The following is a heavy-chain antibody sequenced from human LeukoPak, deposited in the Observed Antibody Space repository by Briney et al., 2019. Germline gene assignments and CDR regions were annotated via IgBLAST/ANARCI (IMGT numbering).Heavy chain of an antibody. CDR3: ARGGLAAAVRDY. V-gene: IGHV3-7*01. Sequence: GTSLRLSCATSGFTFSHYGMHWVRQAPGKGLEWVANIKQDGSEKYYVDSVKGRFTISRDNAKNSLYLQMNSLRAEDTAVYYCARGGLAAAVRDYWGQGTLVTVSS. D-gene: IGHD6-13*01. CDR1: GFTFSHYG. CDR2: IKQDGSEK. J-gene: IGHJ4*02.